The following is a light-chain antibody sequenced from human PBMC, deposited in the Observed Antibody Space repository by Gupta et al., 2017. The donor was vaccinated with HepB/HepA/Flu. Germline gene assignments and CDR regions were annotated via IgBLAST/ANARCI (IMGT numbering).Light chain of an antibody. CDR1: RLGDKF. Sequence: PPSLSVSPGQTASITCSGDRLGDKFVCWYQQKPGHSPVLVIYQDTKRPSGIPERFSGSNSGNTATLTISGTQTMDEADYYCQAWDSSTYVFGSGTKVTVL. CDR2: QDT. V-gene: IGLV3-1*01. J-gene: IGLJ1*01. CDR3: QAWDSSTYV.